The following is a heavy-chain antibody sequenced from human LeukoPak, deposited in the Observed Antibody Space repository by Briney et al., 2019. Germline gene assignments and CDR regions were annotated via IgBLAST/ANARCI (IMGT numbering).Heavy chain of an antibody. CDR3: ARDNTYYYGSGSYSHRYYFDY. Sequence: GGSLRLSCAASGFTFSSYSMNWVRQAPGKGLEWVSSISSSSSYIYYADSVKGRFTISRDNAKNSLYLQMNSLRAEDTAIYYCARDNTYYYGSGSYSHRYYFDYWGQGTLVTVSS. J-gene: IGHJ4*02. CDR1: GFTFSSYS. CDR2: ISSSSSYI. V-gene: IGHV3-21*04. D-gene: IGHD3-10*01.